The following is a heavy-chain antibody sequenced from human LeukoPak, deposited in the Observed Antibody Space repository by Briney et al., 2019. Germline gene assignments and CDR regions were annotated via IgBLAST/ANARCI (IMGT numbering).Heavy chain of an antibody. J-gene: IGHJ4*02. CDR2: IGTAGDT. Sequence: GGSLRLSCAASGFTFSSYDMHWVRQATGKGLEWVSAIGTAGDTYYPGSVKGRFTISRENAKNSLYLQMNSLRAEDTALYYCAKGRGDKYSSGWYIYHPFDYWGQGTLVTVSS. V-gene: IGHV3-13*01. CDR3: AKGRGDKYSSGWYIYHPFDY. D-gene: IGHD6-19*01. CDR1: GFTFSSYD.